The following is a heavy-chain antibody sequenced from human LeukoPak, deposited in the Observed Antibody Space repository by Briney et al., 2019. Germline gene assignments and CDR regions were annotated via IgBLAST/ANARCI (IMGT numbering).Heavy chain of an antibody. CDR1: GFTFSDYD. CDR2: ISGRSSHT. D-gene: IGHD3-16*01. Sequence: PGGSLRLSCSASGFTFSDYDMNWIRPAPGKGLEWISAISGRSSHTYYGDSVKGRFSISRDNAKNLLYLQMNGLGAEDTAVYYCGRAFPPLRTSSAGDLWGQGTLVTVSS. J-gene: IGHJ4*02. CDR3: GRAFPPLRTSSAGDL. V-gene: IGHV3-21*06.